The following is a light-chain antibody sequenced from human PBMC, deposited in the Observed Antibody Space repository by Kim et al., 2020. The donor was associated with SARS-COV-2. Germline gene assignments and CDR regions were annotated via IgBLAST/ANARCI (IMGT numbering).Light chain of an antibody. Sequence: GQTVRLNCQGASLTTYYVSWYQQRPGQAPRLVILDNNRRPSGIPDRFSGSRSGDTGSLTITGAQAEDEADYYCSSRDTTDDHIVVFGGGTQLTVL. J-gene: IGLJ2*01. CDR2: DNN. CDR3: SSRDTTDDHIVV. V-gene: IGLV3-19*01. CDR1: SLTTYY.